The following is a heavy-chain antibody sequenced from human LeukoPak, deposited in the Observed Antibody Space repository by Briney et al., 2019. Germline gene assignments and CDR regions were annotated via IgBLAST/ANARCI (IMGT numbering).Heavy chain of an antibody. D-gene: IGHD6-13*01. CDR3: ARRNIAAAALDY. CDR2: ISGSGGST. Sequence: PGGSLRLSCAASGFTFSSYAMRGVRQAPGKGLEWVSAISGSGGSTYYADSVKGRFTISRDNSKNTLYLQMNSLRAEDTAVYYCARRNIAAAALDYWGQGTLVTVSS. CDR1: GFTFSSYA. J-gene: IGHJ4*02. V-gene: IGHV3-23*01.